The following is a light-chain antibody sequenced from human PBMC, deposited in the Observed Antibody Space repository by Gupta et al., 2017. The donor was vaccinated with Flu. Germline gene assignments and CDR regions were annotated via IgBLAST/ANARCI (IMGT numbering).Light chain of an antibody. CDR2: WAS. V-gene: IGKV4-1*01. CDR1: QSVLYTSSNKNH. J-gene: IGKJ2*01. Sequence: DIVMTQSPDSLAVSPGERATINCKSSQSVLYTSSNKNHLAWYQQKPGQPPKLLIYWASTRECGVPDRFSGRGDETDFSLTSSSRQDEDVADYCQQYDSTPSTFGQGTKMEIK. CDR3: QQYDSTPST.